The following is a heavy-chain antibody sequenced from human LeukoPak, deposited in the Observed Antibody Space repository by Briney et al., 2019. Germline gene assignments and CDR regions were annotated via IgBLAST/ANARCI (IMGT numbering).Heavy chain of an antibody. D-gene: IGHD2-15*01. CDR2: INWNGGST. CDR3: ARVGATLLGYYYYYMDV. V-gene: IGHV3-20*04. CDR1: GFTFDDYG. J-gene: IGHJ6*03. Sequence: GGSLRLSCAASGFTFDDYGISWFRQAPGKGLEWVSGINWNGGSTGYADSVKGRFTISRDNAKNSLYLQMNSLRAEDTALYYCARVGATLLGYYYYYMDVWGKGTTVTVSS.